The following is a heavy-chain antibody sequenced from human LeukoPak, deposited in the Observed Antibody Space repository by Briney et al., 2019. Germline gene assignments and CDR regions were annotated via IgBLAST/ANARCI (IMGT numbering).Heavy chain of an antibody. CDR3: ARDHYYDSSGRDAFDI. D-gene: IGHD3-22*01. J-gene: IGHJ3*02. CDR1: GFTFDDYG. V-gene: IGHV3-20*04. Sequence: PGGSQRLSCAASGFTFDDYGMSWVRQAPGKGLEWVSGINWNGGSTGYADSVKGRFTISRDNAKNSLYLQMNSLRAEDTALYYCARDHYYDSSGRDAFDIWGQGTMVTVSS. CDR2: INWNGGST.